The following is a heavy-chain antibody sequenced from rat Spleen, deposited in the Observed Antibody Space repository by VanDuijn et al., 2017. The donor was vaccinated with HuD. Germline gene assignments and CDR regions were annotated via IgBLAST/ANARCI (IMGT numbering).Heavy chain of an antibody. CDR2: ISPSGGST. D-gene: IGHD1-6*01. J-gene: IGHJ4*01. Sequence: EVQLVESGGGLVQPGRSLKLSCAASGFTFSNYGMHWIRQAPTKGLEWVASISPSGGSTYYRDSVKGRFTISRDNAKSTLYLQMDSLRSEDTATYYCATGGYGLLPDYYVMDAWGQGASVTVSS. CDR1: GFTFSNYG. CDR3: ATGGYGLLPDYYVMDA. V-gene: IGHV5-19*01.